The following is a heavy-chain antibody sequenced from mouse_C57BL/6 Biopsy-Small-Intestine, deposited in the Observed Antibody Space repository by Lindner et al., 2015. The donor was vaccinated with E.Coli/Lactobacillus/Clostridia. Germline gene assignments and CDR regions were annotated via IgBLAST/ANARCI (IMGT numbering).Heavy chain of an antibody. CDR2: IKYSGTI. J-gene: IGHJ1*03. CDR3: ARDSDWYFDV. V-gene: IGHV3-5*01. CDR1: GISITTGNFR. Sequence: VQLQESGPGLVKPSQTVFLTCTVTGISITTGNFRWSWIRQFPGNKLEWIGYIKYSGTITYNPSLTSRTTITRDTPKNQFFLEMTSLTAEGTATYFCARDSDWYFDVWGTGTTVTVSS.